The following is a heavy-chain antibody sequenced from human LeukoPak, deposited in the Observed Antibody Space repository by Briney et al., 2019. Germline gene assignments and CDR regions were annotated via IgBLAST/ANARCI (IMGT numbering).Heavy chain of an antibody. CDR2: MKQDGSEK. CDR1: GFTFSSYA. CDR3: ASRAGYTGSWSAFDY. Sequence: PGGSLRLSCAASGFTFSSYAMSWVRQAPGKGLEWVANMKQDGSEKYYVDPVKGRFTISRDNAKNSLYLQMNSLRAEDTAVYYCASRAGYTGSWSAFDYWGQGTLVTVSS. D-gene: IGHD6-13*01. V-gene: IGHV3-7*05. J-gene: IGHJ4*02.